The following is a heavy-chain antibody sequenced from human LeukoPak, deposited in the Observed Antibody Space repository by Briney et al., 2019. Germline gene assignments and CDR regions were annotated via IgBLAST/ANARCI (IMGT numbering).Heavy chain of an antibody. V-gene: IGHV4-59*01. D-gene: IGHD4-17*01. CDR3: ARGGYGVAFDI. Sequence: PSETLSLTCTVSGGSISGFYWSWIRQPPGKGLEWIGYIYSSGSTTYNPSLKSRVTISVDTSKNQFSLKLSSVTAADTAVYYCARGGYGVAFDIWGQGTMVTVSS. CDR2: IYSSGST. J-gene: IGHJ3*02. CDR1: GGSISGFY.